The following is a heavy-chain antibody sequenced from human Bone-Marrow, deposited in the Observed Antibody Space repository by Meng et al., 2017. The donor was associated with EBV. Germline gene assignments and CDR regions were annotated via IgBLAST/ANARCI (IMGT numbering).Heavy chain of an antibody. Sequence: QIPVRESGPTLVRPTQTLTLTCTFSGFSLSTYRVGVGWTRQPPGEALEWLAIIYWDDDRRYSPSLRSRLTIDKDTAKNQVILTMTNVDPMDTGTYYCAHIMITYGGVVGLDAFDVWGQGTMVTVSS. CDR2: IYWDDDR. CDR3: AHIMITYGGVVGLDAFDV. J-gene: IGHJ3*01. CDR1: GFSLSTYRVG. V-gene: IGHV2-5*02. D-gene: IGHD3-16*02.